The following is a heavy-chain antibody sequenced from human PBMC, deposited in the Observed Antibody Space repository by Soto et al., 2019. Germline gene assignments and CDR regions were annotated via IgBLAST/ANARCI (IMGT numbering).Heavy chain of an antibody. J-gene: IGHJ6*03. Sequence: SETLSLTCTVSGGSISSYYWSWIRQPPGKGLEWIGYIYYSGSTNYNPPLQSRVTISVDTSKNQFSLKLSSVTAADTAVYYCARHYYGSGSYYYYYMDVWGKGTTVTVSS. V-gene: IGHV4-59*08. D-gene: IGHD3-10*01. CDR1: GGSISSYY. CDR3: ARHYYGSGSYYYYYMDV. CDR2: IYYSGST.